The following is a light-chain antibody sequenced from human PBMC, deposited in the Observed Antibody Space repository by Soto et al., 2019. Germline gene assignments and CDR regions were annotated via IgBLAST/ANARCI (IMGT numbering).Light chain of an antibody. V-gene: IGKV3-20*01. J-gene: IGKJ2*01. CDR2: GAS. Sequence: EIVLTQSPGTLSLSPGERATLSCTASQSVSSSYLAWYQQKPGQAPRLLIYGASGRATGIPDSFSGSGSGTDFTLTISRLEPEDFAVYYCQQYPGYTFGQGTKLEIK. CDR1: QSVSSSY. CDR3: QQYPGYT.